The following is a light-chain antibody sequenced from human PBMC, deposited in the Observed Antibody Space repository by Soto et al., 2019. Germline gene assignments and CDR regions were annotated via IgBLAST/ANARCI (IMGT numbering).Light chain of an antibody. CDR3: CSYAGSYTLV. V-gene: IGLV2-11*01. CDR2: DVS. J-gene: IGLJ2*01. CDR1: SSDVGGYNY. Sequence: QSALTQPRSVSGSPGQSVTISRTGTSSDVGGYNYVYWYQQHPGKAPKLMIYDVSKRPSGVPDRFSGSKSGNTASLTISGLQAEDEADYFCCSYAGSYTLVFGGGTKVTVL.